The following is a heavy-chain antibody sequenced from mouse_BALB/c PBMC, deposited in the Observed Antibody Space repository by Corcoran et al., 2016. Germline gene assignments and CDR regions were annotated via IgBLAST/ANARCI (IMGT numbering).Heavy chain of an antibody. J-gene: IGHJ2*01. D-gene: IGHD2-1*01. Sequence: EVPLQQSGPELVKPGASVKMSCKASGYTFTSYVIHWVKQKPGQGLEWIGYIYPYNDDIKYNEKFKGKATLTSDKSSSTAYMGLNSLTSEDSAVYYCAREVPGGNPFDYWGQGTTLAVSS. CDR2: IYPYNDDI. CDR3: AREVPGGNPFDY. CDR1: GYTFTSYV. V-gene: IGHV1S136*01.